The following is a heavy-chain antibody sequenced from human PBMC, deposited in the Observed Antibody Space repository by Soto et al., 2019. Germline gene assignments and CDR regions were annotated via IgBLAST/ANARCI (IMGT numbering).Heavy chain of an antibody. Sequence: EVQLLESGGGLVQPGGSLRLSCVASGFTFSNNAVNWVRQAPGKGLELVSTISGSGHRTYYADSVKGRFTISRDNSKNTVYLQMNRLRADDTAVYYFATSLPDVESAMFEYGGQGTLVTVSS. CDR1: GFTFSNNA. CDR2: ISGSGHRT. J-gene: IGHJ4*02. V-gene: IGHV3-23*01. CDR3: ATSLPDVESAMFEY. D-gene: IGHD5-18*01.